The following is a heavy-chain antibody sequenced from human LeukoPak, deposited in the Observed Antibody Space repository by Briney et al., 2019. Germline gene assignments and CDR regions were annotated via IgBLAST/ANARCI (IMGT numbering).Heavy chain of an antibody. J-gene: IGHJ4*02. V-gene: IGHV5-51*01. Sequence: GESLKISCKASGYRFTTYWISWVRQMPGKGLEWMGIIYPDNFDTRYGPSFRGQVTISADKSIGTAYLQWTSLKASDTARYYCARQGWDGSFFDFWGQGILVTVSS. CDR3: ARQGWDGSFFDF. CDR1: GYRFTTYW. D-gene: IGHD3-10*01. CDR2: IYPDNFDT.